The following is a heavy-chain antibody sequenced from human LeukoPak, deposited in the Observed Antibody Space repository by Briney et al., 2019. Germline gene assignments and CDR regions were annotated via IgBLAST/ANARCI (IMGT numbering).Heavy chain of an antibody. D-gene: IGHD5-18*01. CDR1: GYSISSGYY. Sequence: PSETLSLTCTVSGYSISSGYYWGWIRQPPGKGLEWIGSIYHSGSTYYNPSLKSRVTISVDTSKNQFSLKLSSVTAADTAVYYCASGRGYSYAKYYFDYWGQGTLVTVSS. CDR2: IYHSGST. J-gene: IGHJ4*02. V-gene: IGHV4-38-2*02. CDR3: ASGRGYSYAKYYFDY.